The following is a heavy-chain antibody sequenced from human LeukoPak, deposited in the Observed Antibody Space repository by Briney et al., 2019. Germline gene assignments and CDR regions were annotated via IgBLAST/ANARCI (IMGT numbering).Heavy chain of an antibody. J-gene: IGHJ4*02. D-gene: IGHD6-19*01. V-gene: IGHV3-48*01. CDR2: ISSGSESST. CDR1: GFTFSSYS. Sequence: QPGGSLILSCAASGFTFSSYSMNWVRQVPGKGLEWVSYISSGSESSTYYADSVKGRFTISRDNAKNSLYLQMNSLRAEDTAIYYCAKSGSGWYRLDCWGQGMQVTVSS. CDR3: AKSGSGWYRLDC.